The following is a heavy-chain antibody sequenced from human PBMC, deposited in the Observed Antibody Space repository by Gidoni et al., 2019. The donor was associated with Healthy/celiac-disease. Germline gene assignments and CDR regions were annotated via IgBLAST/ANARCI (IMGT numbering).Heavy chain of an antibody. CDR1: GFSLSTSGVG. J-gene: IGHJ4*02. Sequence: QITLKESGPTLVKPTQTLTLTCTFSGFSLSTSGVGVGWIRQPTVKALEWLALIFWDDDKRYSPSLKSSLTITKDTSKNQVVLTMNNMDPVDTATYYCAHTGQLVSFVTFDYWGQGTLVTVAS. CDR3: AHTGQLVSFVTFDY. CDR2: IFWDDDK. V-gene: IGHV2-5*02. D-gene: IGHD6-13*01.